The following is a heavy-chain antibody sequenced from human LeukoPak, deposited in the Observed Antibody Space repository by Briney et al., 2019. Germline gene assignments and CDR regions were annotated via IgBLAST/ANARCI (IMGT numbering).Heavy chain of an antibody. V-gene: IGHV3-23*01. CDR3: AKDREWWELLLSVRSGFDY. CDR1: GFTFSSYA. D-gene: IGHD1-26*01. J-gene: IGHJ4*02. CDR2: ISGSGGRT. Sequence: GGSLRLSCAASGFTFSSYAMSGVRQAPGKGREGFSAISGSGGRTYYADSVKGRFTISRDNSKNPLYLQMNSLRAEDTAVYYCAKDREWWELLLSVRSGFDYWGQGTLVTVSS.